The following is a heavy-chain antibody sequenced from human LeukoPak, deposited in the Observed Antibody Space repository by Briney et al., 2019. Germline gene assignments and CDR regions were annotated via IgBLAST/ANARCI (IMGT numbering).Heavy chain of an antibody. D-gene: IGHD2-21*02. V-gene: IGHV3-23*01. CDR2: ISGSGDST. CDR1: KFTFNNYA. CDR3: AKDRLLNCRGDCYIFDY. Sequence: PGGSLRLSCLASKFTFNNYAMTWVRQAPGKGLEWVSSISGSGDSTFYADSVKGRFSISRDNSKNTLYLQVNGLRTEDTAVYYCAKDRLLNCRGDCYIFDYWGQGTVVTVSS. J-gene: IGHJ4*02.